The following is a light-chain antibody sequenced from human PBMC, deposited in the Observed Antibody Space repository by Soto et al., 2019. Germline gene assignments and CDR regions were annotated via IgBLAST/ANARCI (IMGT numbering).Light chain of an antibody. CDR2: EVS. J-gene: IGLJ1*01. CDR1: SSDVGGYNY. V-gene: IGLV2-14*01. Sequence: QSVLTQPASVSGSPGQSIAISCTGTSSDVGGYNYVSWYQQHPGKAPKLIIHEVSDRPSGISDRFSGSKSGNTASLTISGLQADDEADYYCCSHTRYNTRVFGTGTKVTVL. CDR3: CSHTRYNTRV.